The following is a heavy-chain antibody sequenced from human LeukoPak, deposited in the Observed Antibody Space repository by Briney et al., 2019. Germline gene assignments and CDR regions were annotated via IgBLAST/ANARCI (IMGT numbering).Heavy chain of an antibody. CDR3: AKGVSSVVYALNWFDP. D-gene: IGHD2-8*02. J-gene: IGHJ5*02. CDR1: GFTVSSNY. V-gene: IGHV3-23*01. Sequence: GGSLRFSCAASGFTVSSNYMSWVRQAPGKGLEWVSAISGSGGSTYYADSVKGRFTISRDNSKNTLYLQMNSLRAEDTAVYYCAKGVSSVVYALNWFDPWGQGTLVTVSS. CDR2: ISGSGGST.